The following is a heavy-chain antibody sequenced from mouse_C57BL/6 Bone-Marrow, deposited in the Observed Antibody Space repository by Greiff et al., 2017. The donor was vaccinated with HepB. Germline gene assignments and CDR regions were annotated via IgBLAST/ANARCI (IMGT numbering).Heavy chain of an antibody. CDR1: GYTFTDYF. CDR2: INPYNGGT. D-gene: IGHD2-3*01. V-gene: IGHV1-19*01. Sequence: VQLKQSGPVLVKPGASVKMSCKASGYTFTDYFMNWVKQSHGKSLEWIGVINPYNGGTSYNQKFKGKATLTVDKSSSTAYMELNSLTSEDSAVYYCARDGWRLYFDYWGQGTTLTVSS. CDR3: ARDGWRLYFDY. J-gene: IGHJ2*01.